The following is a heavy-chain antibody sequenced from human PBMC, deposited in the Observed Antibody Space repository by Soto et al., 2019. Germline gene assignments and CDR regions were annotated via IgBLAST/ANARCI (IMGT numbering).Heavy chain of an antibody. CDR1: CYALTSYG. CDR2: ISAYNGNT. CDR3: ARVWGSSGYYLA. D-gene: IGHD3-22*01. Sequence: ASVPGSLEASCYALTSYGIVWGRLDPGQGLEWMGWISAYNGNTNYAQKLQGRVTMTTDTSTSTAYMELRSLRSDDTAVYYCARVWGSSGYYLAWGQGNLVTVSA. J-gene: IGHJ5*02. V-gene: IGHV1-18*04.